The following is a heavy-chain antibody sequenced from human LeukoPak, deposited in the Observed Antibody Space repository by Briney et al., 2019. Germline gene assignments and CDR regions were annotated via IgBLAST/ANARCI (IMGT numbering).Heavy chain of an antibody. V-gene: IGHV4-59*08. D-gene: IGHD2-2*01. CDR2: IYYSGST. CDR3: ARHVGQLGYCSSTSCLLDWFDP. J-gene: IGHJ5*02. Sequence: SETLSLTCTVSGGSISSYYWSWIRQPPGKGLEWIGYIYYSGSTNYNPSLKSRVTISVDTSKNQFSLKLSSVTAADTAVYYCARHVGQLGYCSSTSCLLDWFDPWGQGTLVTVSS. CDR1: GGSISSYY.